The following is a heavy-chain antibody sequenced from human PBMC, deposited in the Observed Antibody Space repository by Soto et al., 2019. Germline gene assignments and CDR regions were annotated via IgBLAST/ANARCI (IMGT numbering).Heavy chain of an antibody. CDR1: GYTFTSYG. CDR3: ARAETGPNTYYFDY. CDR2: ISAYNGNT. J-gene: IGHJ4*02. V-gene: IGHV1-18*01. Sequence: GASVKVSCKASGYTFTSYGISWVRQAPGQGLEWMGWISAYNGNTNYAQKLQGRVTMTTDTSTSTAYMELRSLRSDDTAVYYCARAETGPNTYYFDYWGQGTLVTVSS.